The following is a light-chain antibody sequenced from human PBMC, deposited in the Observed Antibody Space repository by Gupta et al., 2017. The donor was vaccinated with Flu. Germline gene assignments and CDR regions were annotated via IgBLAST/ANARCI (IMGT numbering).Light chain of an antibody. CDR3: QQRSNGPPKLT. Sequence: DIVLTQSPATLSLSPGERATLSCRASQSVSSYLAWYQQKPGQAPRLLIYDASNRATGIPARFSGSGSGTDFTLTISSLEPEDFAVYYCQQRSNGPPKLTFGGGTKVEIK. CDR1: QSVSSY. J-gene: IGKJ4*01. CDR2: DAS. V-gene: IGKV3-11*01.